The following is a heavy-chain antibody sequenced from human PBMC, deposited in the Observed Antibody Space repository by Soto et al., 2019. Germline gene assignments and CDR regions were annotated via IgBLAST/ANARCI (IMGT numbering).Heavy chain of an antibody. J-gene: IGHJ5*02. D-gene: IGHD3-3*01. Sequence: ASVKVSCKASGYTFTSYAMHWVRQAPGQRLEWMGWINAGNGNTKYSQKFQGRVTITRDTSASTAYMELSSLRSEDTAVYYCARDRDYDFWSGDNNWFDPWGQGTLVTVSS. V-gene: IGHV1-3*01. CDR1: GYTFTSYA. CDR3: ARDRDYDFWSGDNNWFDP. CDR2: INAGNGNT.